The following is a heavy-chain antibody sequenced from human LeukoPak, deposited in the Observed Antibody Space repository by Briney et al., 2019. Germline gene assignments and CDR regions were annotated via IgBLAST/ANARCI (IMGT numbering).Heavy chain of an antibody. CDR1: EFTVSSNY. V-gene: IGHV3-53*01. Sequence: GGSLRLSCAASEFTVSSNYMSWVRQAPGKGLEWVSVIYSGGSTYYADSVKGRFTISRDNAKNSLYLQMNSLRAEDTAVYYCAREVYYGSGRRFDFWGQGTLVTVSS. J-gene: IGHJ4*02. CDR2: IYSGGST. CDR3: AREVYYGSGRRFDF. D-gene: IGHD3-10*01.